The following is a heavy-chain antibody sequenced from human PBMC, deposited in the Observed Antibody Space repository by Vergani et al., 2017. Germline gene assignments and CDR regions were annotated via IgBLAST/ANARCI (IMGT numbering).Heavy chain of an antibody. Sequence: QVQLVQSGAEVKKPGSSVKVSCKASGGTFSSYAISWVRQAPGQGLEWMGGIIPIFGPANYAQKFQGRVTITADESTSTAYMELSSLSSEDTAVYYCARVGERWLQLLYFDYWGQGTLVTVSS. J-gene: IGHJ4*02. CDR2: IIPIFGPA. CDR1: GGTFSSYA. CDR3: ARVGERWLQLLYFDY. V-gene: IGHV1-69*01. D-gene: IGHD5-24*01.